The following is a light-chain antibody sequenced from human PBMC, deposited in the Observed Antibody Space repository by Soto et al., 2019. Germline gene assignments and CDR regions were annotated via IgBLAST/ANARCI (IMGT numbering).Light chain of an antibody. J-gene: IGKJ1*01. CDR3: QQRSNWPPTWT. CDR1: QSVSSY. V-gene: IGKV3-11*01. CDR2: DAS. Sequence: EIVLTQSPATLSLSPGERATLSCRAGQSVSSYLAWYQQKPGQAPRLLIYDASNRATGIPARFSGSGSGTDFTLTISSLEPEDFAVYYCQQRSNWPPTWTFGQGTRWIS.